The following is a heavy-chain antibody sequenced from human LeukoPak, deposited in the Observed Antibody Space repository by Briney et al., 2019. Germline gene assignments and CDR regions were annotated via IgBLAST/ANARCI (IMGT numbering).Heavy chain of an antibody. J-gene: IGHJ5*02. D-gene: IGHD3-22*01. CDR3: ARVSHYDSSGYYYRRRGWFDP. CDR1: GFTFSSYA. V-gene: IGHV4-34*01. CDR2: INHSGST. Sequence: GSLRLSCAASGFTFSSYAMSWVRQAPGKGLEWIGEINHSGSTNYNPSLKSRVTISVDTSKNQFSLKLSSVTAADTAVYYCARVSHYDSSGYYYRRRGWFDPWGQGTLVTVSS.